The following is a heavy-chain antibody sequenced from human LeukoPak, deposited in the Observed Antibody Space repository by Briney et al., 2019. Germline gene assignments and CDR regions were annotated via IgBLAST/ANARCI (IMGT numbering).Heavy chain of an antibody. J-gene: IGHJ3*02. V-gene: IGHV4-59*01. CDR3: ARDSKGDAFDI. Sequence: LVKPSETLSLTCTVSGGFISSYYWSWIRQPPGKGLEWIGYIYYSGSTNYNPSLKSRVTISVDTSKNQFSLKLSSVTAADTAVYYCARDSKGDAFDIWGQGTMITVSS. CDR1: GGFISSYY. CDR2: IYYSGST.